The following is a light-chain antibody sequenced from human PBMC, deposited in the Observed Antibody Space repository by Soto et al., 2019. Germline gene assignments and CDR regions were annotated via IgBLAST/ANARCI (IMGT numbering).Light chain of an antibody. CDR1: QDVGSL. V-gene: IGKV3-11*01. Sequence: EIVLTQSPATLSLSVGERASLSCRASQDVGSLIAWYQQKPGQPPRLLIYDASNRATGIPARFSGSGSGTDFILTISSLEPEDFAVYYCHQRRSWPITFGQGTRLEIK. CDR2: DAS. J-gene: IGKJ5*01. CDR3: HQRRSWPIT.